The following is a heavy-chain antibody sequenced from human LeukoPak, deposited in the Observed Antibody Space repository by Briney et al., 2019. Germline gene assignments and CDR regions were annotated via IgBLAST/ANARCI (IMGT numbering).Heavy chain of an antibody. D-gene: IGHD6-13*01. CDR3: AKTLYSGSWYFDY. J-gene: IGHJ4*02. Sequence: GGSLRLSCAASGVTFSNYAMSWVRQAPGKGLEWVSAISGDGGTTYYADSVKGRFTISRDNSKNTLYLQMNSLRVEDTAVHFCAKTLYSGSWYFDYWGQGTLVTVS. CDR1: GVTFSNYA. V-gene: IGHV3-23*01. CDR2: ISGDGGTT.